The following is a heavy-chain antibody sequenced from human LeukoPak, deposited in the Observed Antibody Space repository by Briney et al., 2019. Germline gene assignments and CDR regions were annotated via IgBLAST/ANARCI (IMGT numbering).Heavy chain of an antibody. CDR3: AKDQVVPAFFDY. CDR1: GFTFNSYA. V-gene: IGHV3-23*01. CDR2: ISGSGGST. D-gene: IGHD2-2*01. Sequence: GGSLRLSCAASGFTFNSYAMSWVRQAPGKGLEWVSAISGSGGSTYYADSVKGRFTISRDNSKSTLYLQMNSLRAEDTAVYYCAKDQVVPAFFDYWGQGTLVTVSS. J-gene: IGHJ4*02.